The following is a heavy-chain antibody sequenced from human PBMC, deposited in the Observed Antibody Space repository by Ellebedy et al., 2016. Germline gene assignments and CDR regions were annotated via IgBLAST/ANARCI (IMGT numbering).Heavy chain of an antibody. J-gene: IGHJ4*02. CDR2: IYPGDSDT. Sequence: GESLKISCKGSGYSFTSYWIGWVRQMPGKGLEWMGIIYPGDSDTRYSPSFQGQVTISADKSISTAYLQWSSLKASDTAIYYCARHSQVGATRASFDYWGQGTLVTVSS. V-gene: IGHV5-51*01. CDR1: GYSFTSYW. D-gene: IGHD1-26*01. CDR3: ARHSQVGATRASFDY.